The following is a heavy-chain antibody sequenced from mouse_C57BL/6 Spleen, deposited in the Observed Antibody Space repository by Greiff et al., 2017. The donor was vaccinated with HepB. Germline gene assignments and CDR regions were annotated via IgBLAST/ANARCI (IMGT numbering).Heavy chain of an antibody. CDR3: ARSGYGSSYGWFAY. Sequence: HVQLKQPGAELVKPGASVKMSCKASGYTFTSYWITWVKQRPGQGLEWIGDIYPGSGSTNYNEKFKSKATLTVDTSSSTAYMQLSSLTSEDSAVYYCARSGYGSSYGWFAYWGQGTLVTVSA. CDR1: GYTFTSYW. J-gene: IGHJ3*01. CDR2: IYPGSGST. V-gene: IGHV1-55*01. D-gene: IGHD1-1*01.